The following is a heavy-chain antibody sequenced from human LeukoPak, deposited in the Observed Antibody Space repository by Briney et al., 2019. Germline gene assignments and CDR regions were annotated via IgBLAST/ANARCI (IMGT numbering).Heavy chain of an antibody. CDR3: ARIKGNDYGDYAAAFDI. J-gene: IGHJ3*02. CDR1: GYSVTSYW. CDR2: IYPGDSDT. D-gene: IGHD4-17*01. V-gene: IGHV5-51*01. Sequence: GESLKIPCKGSGYSVTSYWIGWVRQMPGKGLEWMGIIYPGDSDTRYSPSFQGQVTISADKSISTAYLQWSSLKASDTAMYYCARIKGNDYGDYAAAFDIWGQGTMVTVSS.